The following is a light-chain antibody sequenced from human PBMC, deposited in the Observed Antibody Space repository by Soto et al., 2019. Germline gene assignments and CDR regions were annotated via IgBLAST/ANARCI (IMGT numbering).Light chain of an antibody. CDR3: QSYDRSLSVV. CDR1: SSNIGAGYD. J-gene: IGLJ2*01. CDR2: GNS. Sequence: QSVLTQPPSVSGAPGQRVTISCTVSSSNIGAGYDVHWYQQLPGTAHKLLIYGNSKRPSGVPDRFSGSKSGTSASLAITGLQAEDEADYYCQSYDRSLSVVFGGGTKLTVL. V-gene: IGLV1-40*01.